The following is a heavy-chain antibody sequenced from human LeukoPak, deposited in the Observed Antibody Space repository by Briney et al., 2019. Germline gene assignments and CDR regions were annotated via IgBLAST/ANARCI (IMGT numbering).Heavy chain of an antibody. V-gene: IGHV3-15*05. J-gene: IGHJ4*02. CDR3: VIYPWR. CDR2: IKSKDDGGTT. D-gene: IGHD3-16*02. CDR1: GFSVVNAW. Sequence: GGSLRLFCAASGFSVVNAWMSWVRQAPGQGPEWVGRIKSKDDGGTTGYAEPVEGRFSSSRDASENTLYLQMNSLQTDDTAVYYCVIYPWRWGQGTLVTVSS.